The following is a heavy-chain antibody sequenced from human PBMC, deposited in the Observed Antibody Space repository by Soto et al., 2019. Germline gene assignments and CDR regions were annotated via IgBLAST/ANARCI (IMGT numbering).Heavy chain of an antibody. Sequence: ASVKVSCKASGGTFSSYAISWVRQAPGQGLEWMGGIIPIFGTANYAQKFQGRVTITADKSTSTAYMELSSLRSEDTAVYYCARVVEIGLVATTNYYYYGMDVWGQGTTVTVSS. CDR1: GGTFSSYA. J-gene: IGHJ6*02. CDR3: ARVVEIGLVATTNYYYYGMDV. D-gene: IGHD5-12*01. V-gene: IGHV1-69*06. CDR2: IIPIFGTA.